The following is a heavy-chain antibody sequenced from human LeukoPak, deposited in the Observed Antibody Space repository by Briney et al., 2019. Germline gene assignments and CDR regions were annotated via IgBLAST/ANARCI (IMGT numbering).Heavy chain of an antibody. CDR2: ISTYNGNT. CDR1: GYTFTSYG. V-gene: IGHV1-18*01. CDR3: ARSRGYCSGGSCYQDY. Sequence: ASVKVSCKASGYTFTSYGISWVRQTPGQGLEWMGWISTYNGNTNYAQKLQGRVTMTTDTSTSTAYMELRSLRSDDTAVYYCARSRGYCSGGSCYQDYWGQGTLVTLSS. D-gene: IGHD2-15*01. J-gene: IGHJ4*02.